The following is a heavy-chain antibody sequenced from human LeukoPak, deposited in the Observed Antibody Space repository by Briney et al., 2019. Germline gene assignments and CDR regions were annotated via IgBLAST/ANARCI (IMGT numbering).Heavy chain of an antibody. CDR3: ARVDYDSSFRWGRPLAENYYYYMDV. J-gene: IGHJ6*03. CDR1: GGSISGYY. V-gene: IGHV4-34*01. Sequence: SETLSLTCTVSGGSISGYYWSWIRQPPGKGLEWIGEINHSGSTNYNPSLKSRVTISVDTSKNQFSLKLSSVTAADTAVYYCARVDYDSSFRWGRPLAENYYYYMDVWGKGTTVTISS. CDR2: INHSGST. D-gene: IGHD3-22*01.